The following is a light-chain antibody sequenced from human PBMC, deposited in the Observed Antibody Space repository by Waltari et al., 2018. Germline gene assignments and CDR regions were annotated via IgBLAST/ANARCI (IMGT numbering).Light chain of an antibody. CDR2: AAY. CDR3: QQLNSFPYT. J-gene: IGKJ2*01. CDR1: QGISSF. Sequence: DIQLTQSPSFLSASVGDRVTITCRASQGISSFLAWYQQKPGKAPKLPIFAAYTLQSGVPSRFSGSGSGTEFTLTISSLQPEDFATYYCQQLNSFPYTFGQGTKLEIK. V-gene: IGKV1-9*01.